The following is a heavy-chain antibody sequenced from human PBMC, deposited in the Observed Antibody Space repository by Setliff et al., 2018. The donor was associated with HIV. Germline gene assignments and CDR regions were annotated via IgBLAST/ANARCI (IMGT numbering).Heavy chain of an antibody. CDR2: IRPSGGT. CDR3: ARTLWFEESASYDAFDI. D-gene: IGHD3-10*01. J-gene: IGHJ3*02. V-gene: IGHV4-34*01. CDR1: GGSFSDYF. Sequence: PSETLSLTCAVYGGSFSDYFWTWIRQPPGKGLGWIGKIRPSGGTNYNPSLKSRVTISVDSSKNQFSLKLSSVTAADTAVYFCARTLWFEESASYDAFDIWGQGTVVTVSS.